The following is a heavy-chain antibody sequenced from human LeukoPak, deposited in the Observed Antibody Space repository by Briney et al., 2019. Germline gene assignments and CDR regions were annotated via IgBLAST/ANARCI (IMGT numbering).Heavy chain of an antibody. V-gene: IGHV5-51*01. CDR3: ARFVAVDRDGYNYQGLQFFDY. CDR1: GYSFTSYW. J-gene: IGHJ4*02. CDR2: IYPGDSDI. Sequence: GESLKISCKGSGYSFTSYWIGWVRQMPGKGLEWMGIIYPGDSDIRYSQSFQGQVTISADKSISTAYLQWSSLKASDTAMYYCARFVAVDRDGYNYQGLQFFDYWGQGTLVTVSS. D-gene: IGHD5-24*01.